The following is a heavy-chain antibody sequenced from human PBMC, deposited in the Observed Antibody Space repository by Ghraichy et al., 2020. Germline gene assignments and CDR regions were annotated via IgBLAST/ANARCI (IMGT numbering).Heavy chain of an antibody. Sequence: GGSLRLSCAGSGFTFSSYSLNWVRPAPGKGLEWVSSISSSGVHISYAESVRGRFTVSRDNAKNTLSLEMNSLRAEDTAVYYCARVAGFSSSWFGGAGWLDPWGQGTPVTVSS. J-gene: IGHJ5*02. V-gene: IGHV3-21*01. CDR3: ARVAGFSSSWFGGAGWLDP. D-gene: IGHD3-10*01. CDR1: GFTFSSYS. CDR2: ISSSGVHI.